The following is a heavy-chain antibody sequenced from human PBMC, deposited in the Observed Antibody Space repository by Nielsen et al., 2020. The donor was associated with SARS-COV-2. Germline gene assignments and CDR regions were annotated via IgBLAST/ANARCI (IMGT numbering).Heavy chain of an antibody. CDR2: INEDGSVV. D-gene: IGHD4-11*01. V-gene: IGHV3-7*05. CDR3: ARDAAYSRFDY. Sequence: GGSLRLSCAASGLTFSSSWMVWVRQAPGKGLEWVANINEDGSVVNYVDSVKGRFTISRDNAGKSLYLQMNSLRAEDTAVYYCARDAAYSRFDYWGQGTLVTVSS. CDR1: GLTFSSSW. J-gene: IGHJ4*02.